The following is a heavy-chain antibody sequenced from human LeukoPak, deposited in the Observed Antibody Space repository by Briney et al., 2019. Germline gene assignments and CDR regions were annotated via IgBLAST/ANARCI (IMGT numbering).Heavy chain of an antibody. CDR1: GGSFSGYY. V-gene: IGHV4-34*01. J-gene: IGHJ5*02. CDR3: ARVEGFRYSSSSGRWFDP. CDR2: INHSGST. Sequence: PSETLSLTCAVYGGSFSGYYWSWIRQPPGKGLEWIGEINHSGSTNYNPSLKSRVTISVDTSKNQFSLKLSSVTAADTAVYYCARVEGFRYSSSSGRWFDPWGQGTLVTVSS. D-gene: IGHD6-6*01.